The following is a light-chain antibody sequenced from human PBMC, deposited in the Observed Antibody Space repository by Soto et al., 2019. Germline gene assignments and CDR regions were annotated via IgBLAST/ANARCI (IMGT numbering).Light chain of an antibody. CDR1: QSLLHSNGYDY. V-gene: IGKV2-28*01. CDR2: LGS. J-gene: IGKJ4*01. CDR3: MQALQTPGT. Sequence: DLVMTQSPLSLPVTPGESASISCRSSQSLLHSNGYDYLDWYLQKPGQSPQLLIYLGSNRASGVPDRFSGSGSGTDFTLKISRVEAEDVGVYYCMQALQTPGTFGGGTKVEIK.